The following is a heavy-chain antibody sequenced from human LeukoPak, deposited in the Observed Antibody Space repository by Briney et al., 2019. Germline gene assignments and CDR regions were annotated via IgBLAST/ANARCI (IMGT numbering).Heavy chain of an antibody. J-gene: IGHJ3*02. D-gene: IGHD3-10*01. V-gene: IGHV3-74*01. CDR1: GFTFSSYW. CDR2: INSDGSST. CDR3: ARANYYGSGRAAFDI. Sequence: GGSLRLSCAASGFTFSSYWMHWVRQAPRKGLVWVSRINSDGSSTSYADSVKGRFTISRDNAKNTLYLQMNSLRAEDTAVYYCARANYYGSGRAAFDIWGQGTMVTVSS.